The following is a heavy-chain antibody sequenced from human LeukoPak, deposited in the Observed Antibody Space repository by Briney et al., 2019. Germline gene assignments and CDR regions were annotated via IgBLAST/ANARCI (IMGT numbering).Heavy chain of an antibody. D-gene: IGHD6-19*01. CDR2: INHSRGT. Sequence: SETLSLTCSVYGGSITAYYWSWIRQPPGKGLEWIGEINHSRGTKYNPSLESRVTISVDTSKNQFSLKLSSVTAADTAVYYCARDYSSGWYYDYWGQGTLVTVSS. V-gene: IGHV4-34*01. CDR1: GGSITAYY. CDR3: ARDYSSGWYYDY. J-gene: IGHJ4*02.